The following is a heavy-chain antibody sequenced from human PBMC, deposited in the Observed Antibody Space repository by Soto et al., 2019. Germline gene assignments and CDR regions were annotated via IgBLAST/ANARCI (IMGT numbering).Heavy chain of an antibody. V-gene: IGHV4-59*01. CDR3: ARAGVGATWFDY. Sequence: SETLSLTCPVSGGSISSYYWSWIRPPPGKGLEWIGYIYYSGSTNYNPSLKSRVTISVDTSKNQFSLKLSSVTAADTAVYYCARAGVGATWFDYWGQGTLVTVSS. D-gene: IGHD1-26*01. CDR2: IYYSGST. J-gene: IGHJ4*02. CDR1: GGSISSYY.